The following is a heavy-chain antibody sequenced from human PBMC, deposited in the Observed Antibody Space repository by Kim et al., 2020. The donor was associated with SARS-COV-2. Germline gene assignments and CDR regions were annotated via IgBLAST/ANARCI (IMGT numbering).Heavy chain of an antibody. Sequence: GGSLRLSCAASGFTFSSYGMHWVRQAPGKGLEWVAVISYDGSNKYYADSVKGRFTISRDNSKNTLYLQMNSLRAEDTAVYYCAKDSSSWYLYGMDVWGQGTTVTVSS. V-gene: IGHV3-30*18. CDR2: ISYDGSNK. CDR3: AKDSSSWYLYGMDV. CDR1: GFTFSSYG. J-gene: IGHJ6*02. D-gene: IGHD6-13*01.